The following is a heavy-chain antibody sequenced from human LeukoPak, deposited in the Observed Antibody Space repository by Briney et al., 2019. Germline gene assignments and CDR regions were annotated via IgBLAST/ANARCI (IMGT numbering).Heavy chain of an antibody. D-gene: IGHD3-3*01. V-gene: IGHV4-30-2*01. J-gene: IGHJ4*02. CDR2: IYHSGST. Sequence: SETLSLNCTVSGGSISSSSYYWSWIRQPPGKGLEWIGYIYHSGSTYYNPSLKSRVTISVDRSKNQFSLKLSSVTAADTAVYYCASNDWSANFDYWGQGTLVTVSS. CDR3: ASNDWSANFDY. CDR1: GGSISSSSYY.